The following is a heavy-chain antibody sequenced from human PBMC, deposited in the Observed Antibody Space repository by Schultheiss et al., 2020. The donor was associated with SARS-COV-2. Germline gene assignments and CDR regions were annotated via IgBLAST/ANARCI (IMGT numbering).Heavy chain of an antibody. J-gene: IGHJ4*02. V-gene: IGHV4-59*01. CDR2: IYYSGST. CDR1: GGSISSYY. CDR3: ASRYGYNRLYYFDS. Sequence: SETLSLTCTVSGGSISSYYWSWIRQPAGKGLEWIGYIYYSGSTKYNPSLKNRVTMSLDTSKNQFSLKLSSLTAADTAVYYCASRYGYNRLYYFDSWGQGALVTVSS. D-gene: IGHD5-24*01.